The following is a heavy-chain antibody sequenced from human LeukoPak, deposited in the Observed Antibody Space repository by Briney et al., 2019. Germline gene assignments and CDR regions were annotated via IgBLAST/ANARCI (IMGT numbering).Heavy chain of an antibody. J-gene: IGHJ5*02. V-gene: IGHV4-38-2*02. CDR2: IYHSGST. CDR3: ARNERDYVWGSHNWFDP. Sequence: SETLSLTCTVSGYAIRIGYYWGWPRHPPGKGLEWFGNIYHSGSTYYNPPQKSRVPIQVDPSKNHFSLKRRSVTAADTAVYSVARNERDYVWGSHNWFDPWGQGTLVTVSS. D-gene: IGHD3-16*01. CDR1: GYAIRIGYY.